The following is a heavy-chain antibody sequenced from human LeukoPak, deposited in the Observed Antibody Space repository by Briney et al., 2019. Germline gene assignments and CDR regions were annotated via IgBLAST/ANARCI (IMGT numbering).Heavy chain of an antibody. CDR3: AREIKAYCGGDCSQYYYGLDV. CDR1: GFTFRTYW. CDR2: IKSDGTTT. Sequence: GGSLRLSCAASGFTFRTYWTHWVRQAPGKGLVWVSRIKSDGTTTSHADAVKGRFTISRDNAASTLYLQMNSLRAEDTAVYFCAREIKAYCGGDCSQYYYGLDVWGQGTTVTVSS. V-gene: IGHV3-74*01. J-gene: IGHJ6*02. D-gene: IGHD2-21*02.